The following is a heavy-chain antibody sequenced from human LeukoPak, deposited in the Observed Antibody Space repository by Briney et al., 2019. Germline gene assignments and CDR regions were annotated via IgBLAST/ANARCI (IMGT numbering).Heavy chain of an antibody. V-gene: IGHV3-11*01. D-gene: IGHD5-18*01. CDR2: ISSGSTI. CDR3: ARGGYSYGYVPMSDY. CDR1: GFTFSDYY. Sequence: PGGSLRLSCAASGFTFSDYYMSWIRQAPGKGLEWVLYISSGSTIYYADSVKGRFTISRDNAKNSLYLQMNSLRAEDTAVYYCARGGYSYGYVPMSDYWGQGTLVTVSS. J-gene: IGHJ4*02.